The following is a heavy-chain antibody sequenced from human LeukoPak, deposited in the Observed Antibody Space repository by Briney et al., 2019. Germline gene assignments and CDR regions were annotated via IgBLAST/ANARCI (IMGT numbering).Heavy chain of an antibody. CDR2: IYDSGST. J-gene: IGHJ4*02. D-gene: IGHD3-10*01. CDR3: ASSDLWFGELLSY. CDR1: GGSISSYY. V-gene: IGHV4-59*08. Sequence: PSETLSLTCTVSGGSISSYYWSLIRLPPGKGLEWIGYIYDSGSTNYNPSLKSRVTISVDTSKNQFSLKLSSVTAADTAVYYCASSDLWFGELLSYWGQGTLVTVSS.